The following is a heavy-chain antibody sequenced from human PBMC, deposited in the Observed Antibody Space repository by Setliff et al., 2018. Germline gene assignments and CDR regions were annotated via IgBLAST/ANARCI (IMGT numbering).Heavy chain of an antibody. CDR2: IKEDGSEE. Sequence: PGGSLRLSCAASGFRFSRHWMTWVRQAPGKGLEWVANIKEDGSEEYYVDSVRGRFTISRDHSKNTLYLQMNSLRGEDTAVYYCVRAFWTYSDHASLACFDYWGQGALVTVSS. CDR1: GFRFSRHW. D-gene: IGHD5-12*01. J-gene: IGHJ4*02. V-gene: IGHV3-7*01. CDR3: VRAFWTYSDHASLACFDY.